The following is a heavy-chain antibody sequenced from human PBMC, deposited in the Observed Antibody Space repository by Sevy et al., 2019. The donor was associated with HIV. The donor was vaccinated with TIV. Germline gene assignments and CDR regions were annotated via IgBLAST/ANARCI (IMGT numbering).Heavy chain of an antibody. V-gene: IGHV1-24*01. CDR2: FDPEDGET. D-gene: IGHD3-22*01. J-gene: IGHJ4*02. Sequence: ASVKVSCKVSGYTLTKLSMHWVRQGPGKGLEWMESFDPEDGETIYAQKFQGRVTMTEDTSTDTAHMVLRSLKSEDTAVYCYATTKHYYESSGSPFDYWGQGTLVTVSS. CDR3: ATTKHYYESSGSPFDY. CDR1: GYTLTKLS.